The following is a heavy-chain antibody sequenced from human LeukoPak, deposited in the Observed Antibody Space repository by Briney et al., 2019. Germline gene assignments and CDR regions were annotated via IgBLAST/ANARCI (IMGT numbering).Heavy chain of an antibody. V-gene: IGHV4-59*01. D-gene: IGHD6-13*01. Sequence: SETLSLTCTVSGGSISSYYWSWIRQPPGKGLEWIGYIYYTGSTNYNPSLKSRVTISVDTSKNQFSLKLSSVTAADTAVYYCATTIDSSWYYFDYWGQGTLVTVSS. CDR1: GGSISSYY. J-gene: IGHJ4*02. CDR3: ATTIDSSWYYFDY. CDR2: IYYTGST.